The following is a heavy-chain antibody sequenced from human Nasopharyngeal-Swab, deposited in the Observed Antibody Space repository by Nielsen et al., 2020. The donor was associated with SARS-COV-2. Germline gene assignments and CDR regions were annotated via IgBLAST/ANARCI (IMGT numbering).Heavy chain of an antibody. J-gene: IGHJ3*02. CDR2: INPSACST. D-gene: IGHD1-26*01. Sequence: SDPVSRLPSRYSLPSHYMHLVRQPPGQGLEWVGIINPSACSTSYAQKFQGRVTMTRDTSTSTVYMELSSLRYEDTAVYYCARDDGLEELLDAFDIWGQGTMVTVSS. CDR1: RYSLPSHY. V-gene: IGHV1-46*01. CDR3: ARDDGLEELLDAFDI.